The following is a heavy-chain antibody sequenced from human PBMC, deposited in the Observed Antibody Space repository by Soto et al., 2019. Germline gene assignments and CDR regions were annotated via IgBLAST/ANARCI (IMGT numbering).Heavy chain of an antibody. D-gene: IGHD6-6*01. V-gene: IGHV1-69*13. CDR1: GGIFSSYA. J-gene: IGHJ4*02. Sequence: ASVKVSCKASGGIFSSYAISWLRQAPGQGLEWMGAVIPILGQAYYAQDLQDRVSITADESTRTTYIELSSLRSEDTAVYFCARVGGIGAPPGSDYWGQGTLVTVSS. CDR2: VIPILGQA. CDR3: ARVGGIGAPPGSDY.